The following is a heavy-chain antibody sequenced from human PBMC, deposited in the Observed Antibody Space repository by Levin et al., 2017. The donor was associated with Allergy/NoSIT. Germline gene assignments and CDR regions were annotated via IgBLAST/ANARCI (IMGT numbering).Heavy chain of an antibody. Sequence: GESLKISCAASGFTFSSYSMNWVRQAPGKGLEWVSSISSSSSYIYYADSVKGRFTISRDNAKNSLYLQMNSLRAEDTAVYYCARDGPNQLQDVWGQGTTVTVSS. J-gene: IGHJ6*02. D-gene: IGHD2-2*01. CDR1: GFTFSSYS. V-gene: IGHV3-21*01. CDR3: ARDGPNQLQDV. CDR2: ISSSSSYI.